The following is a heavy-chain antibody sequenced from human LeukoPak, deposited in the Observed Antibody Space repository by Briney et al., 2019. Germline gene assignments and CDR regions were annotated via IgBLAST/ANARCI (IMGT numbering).Heavy chain of an antibody. V-gene: IGHV5-10-1*01. D-gene: IGHD6-13*01. J-gene: IGHJ6*04. CDR3: ARSRTRIAAAGTSPIYYYYGMDV. CDR2: IDPSDSYT. Sequence: GESLRISCKGSGYSFTSYWIGWVRQMPGKGLEWMGRIDPSDSYTNYSPSFQGHVTISADKSISTAYLQWSSLKASDTAMYYCARSRTRIAAAGTSPIYYYYGMDVWGKGTTVTVSS. CDR1: GYSFTSYW.